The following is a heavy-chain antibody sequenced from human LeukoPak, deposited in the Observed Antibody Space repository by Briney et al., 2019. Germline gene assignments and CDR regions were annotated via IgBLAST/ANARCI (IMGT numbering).Heavy chain of an antibody. D-gene: IGHD3-22*01. CDR1: GGSISSGGYS. J-gene: IGHJ4*02. CDR3: ARAAITMIVVAKGGYYFDY. V-gene: IGHV4-30-2*01. CDR2: IYHSGRT. Sequence: SSQTLSLTCAVSGGSISSGGYSWSWIRQPPGKGLEWIGYIYHSGRTYYNPSLKSRVTISVDRSKNQFSLKLSSVTAADTAVYYCARAAITMIVVAKGGYYFDYWGQGTLVTVSS.